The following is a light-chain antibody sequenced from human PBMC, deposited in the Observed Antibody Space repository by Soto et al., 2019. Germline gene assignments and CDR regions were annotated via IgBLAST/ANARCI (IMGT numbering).Light chain of an antibody. V-gene: IGKV3D-15*01. Sequence: EIVITQSPATLSVSPGERATLSCRASQSVSNNYLAWYQQKPGQAPRLLIYGASNRATGIPDRFSGSGSGTEFTLTISRLEPEDFAVYYCQQYNNWPPFGQGTRLEIK. CDR1: QSVSNN. CDR3: QQYNNWPP. CDR2: GAS. J-gene: IGKJ5*01.